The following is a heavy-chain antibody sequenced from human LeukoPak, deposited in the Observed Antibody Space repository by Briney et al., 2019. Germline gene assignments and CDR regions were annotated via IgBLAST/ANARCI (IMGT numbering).Heavy chain of an antibody. CDR3: ARAPSRSFDI. Sequence: GGSLRLSCSASGFIFSTYWMSWVRQAPGKGLEWVASINEDGSEKYYVDSVKGRFTISRDNAKNSLYVEMNSLRGEDTAVYYCARAPSRSFDIWGQGTMVTVSS. V-gene: IGHV3-7*01. J-gene: IGHJ3*02. CDR2: INEDGSEK. D-gene: IGHD3-16*02. CDR1: GFIFSTYW.